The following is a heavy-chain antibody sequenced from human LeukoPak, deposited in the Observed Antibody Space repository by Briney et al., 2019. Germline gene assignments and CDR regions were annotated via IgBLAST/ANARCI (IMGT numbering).Heavy chain of an antibody. CDR1: GGSISSYY. D-gene: IGHD3-10*01. Sequence: PSETLSLTCTVSGGSISSYYWSWIRQSPGKGLEWIGYINYSGSTNYSPSLKSRATISVDTSKNQFSLKLSSLTAADTAVYYCARAQKGGTTYGWFDNWGQGTLVTVSS. J-gene: IGHJ4*02. V-gene: IGHV4-59*01. CDR2: INYSGST. CDR3: ARAQKGGTTYGWFDN.